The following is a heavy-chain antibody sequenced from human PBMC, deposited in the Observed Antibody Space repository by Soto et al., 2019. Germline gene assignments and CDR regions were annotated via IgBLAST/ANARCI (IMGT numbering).Heavy chain of an antibody. CDR1: GGTFSSST. CDR2: IIAFNGIA. CDR3: ARDGLDIYGHDIDY. J-gene: IGHJ4*02. Sequence: ASVKVSCKASGGTFSSSTFSWVRQAPGQGLEWMGWIIAFNGIANYAQKLQGRVTMTTDTSTSTAYMELRSLRSDDTAVYYCARDGLDIYGHDIDYWGQGTLVTVS. V-gene: IGHV1-18*01. D-gene: IGHD3-9*01.